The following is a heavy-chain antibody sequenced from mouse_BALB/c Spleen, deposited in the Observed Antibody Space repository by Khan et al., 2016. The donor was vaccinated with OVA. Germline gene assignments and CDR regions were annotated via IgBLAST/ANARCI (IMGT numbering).Heavy chain of an antibody. V-gene: IGHV2-2*02. CDR3: ARKIYHGNWVDY. CDR2: IWSGGST. J-gene: IGHJ4*01. CDR1: GFSLTSYG. Sequence: QVQLKQSGPGLVQPSQSLSITCTVSGFSLTSYGVHWVRQSPGKGLEWLGVIWSGGSTDYNAAFISRLSISKDNSKSQVFFKRNSLQANDTAIYYCARKIYHGNWVDYWGQGTSVTVSS. D-gene: IGHD2-1*01.